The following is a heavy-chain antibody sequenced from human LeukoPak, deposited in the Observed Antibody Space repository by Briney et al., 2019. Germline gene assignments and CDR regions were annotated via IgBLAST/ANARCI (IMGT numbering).Heavy chain of an antibody. CDR2: IKQDGSEK. J-gene: IGHJ4*02. CDR1: GFTFSSYW. D-gene: IGHD6-19*01. V-gene: IGHV3-7*01. Sequence: PGGSLRLSCAASGFTFSSYWMSWVRQAPGKGLEWVANIKQDGSEKYYVDSVKGRFTISRDNAKNSLYLQMNSLRAEDTAVYYCARDSGWLVPSRGYDYWGQGTLVTVSS. CDR3: ARDSGWLVPSRGYDY.